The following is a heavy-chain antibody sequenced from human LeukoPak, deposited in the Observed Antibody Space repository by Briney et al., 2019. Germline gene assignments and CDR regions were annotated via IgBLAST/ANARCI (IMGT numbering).Heavy chain of an antibody. Sequence: ASVKVSCTPSGYLFNNFGITWVRQAPGQGLEWMGWISAYNGNTHYAQNLRDRLTITTDASTNSAHMELRSLRSDDTAVYYCARDRLGGDLTGESLYWGQGTRVTVSS. CDR1: GYLFNNFG. J-gene: IGHJ4*02. D-gene: IGHD1-14*01. CDR2: ISAYNGNT. V-gene: IGHV1-18*01. CDR3: ARDRLGGDLTGESLY.